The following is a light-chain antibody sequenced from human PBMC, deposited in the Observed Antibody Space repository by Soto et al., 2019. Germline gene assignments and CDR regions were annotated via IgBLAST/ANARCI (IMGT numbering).Light chain of an antibody. Sequence: QSALTQPPSASGSPGQSVTISCTGTSSDVGGYDYVSWYQQHPGKAPKLMIYEANKRPSGVSDRFSGSRSGTTASLTISALQAEDEADYSCYSFAGGATFVFGGGTQLTVL. CDR3: YSFAGGATFV. CDR2: EAN. V-gene: IGLV2-8*01. CDR1: SSDVGGYDY. J-gene: IGLJ2*01.